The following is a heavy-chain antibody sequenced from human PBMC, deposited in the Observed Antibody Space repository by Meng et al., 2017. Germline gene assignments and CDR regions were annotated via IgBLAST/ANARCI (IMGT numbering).Heavy chain of an antibody. CDR3: ARGSGGFDP. V-gene: IGHV3-53*01. CDR1: GFTVSSNY. D-gene: IGHD3-16*01. CDR2: IYTGGST. J-gene: IGHJ5*02. Sequence: GQLVGSGGGGVKPGRSLRLSCAGSGFTVSSNYMSWVRQGPGKGLEWVSVIYTGGSTHYADSVKGRFTISRDNSKNTVYFQMSRLRAEDTAVYYCARGSGGFDPWGQGTLVTVSS.